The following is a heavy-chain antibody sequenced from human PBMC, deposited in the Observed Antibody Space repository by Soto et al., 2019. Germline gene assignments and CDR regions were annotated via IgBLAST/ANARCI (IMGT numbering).Heavy chain of an antibody. D-gene: IGHD3-10*01. CDR2: IDPSDSYT. V-gene: IGHV5-10-1*01. Sequence: ESLKISCKGSGYSFTSYWISWVRQMPGKGLEWMGRIDPSDSYTNYSPSFQGHVTISADKSISTAYLQWSSLKASDTAMYYCASHRDYYGSGSYEYGMDVWGQGTTVTVSS. J-gene: IGHJ6*02. CDR1: GYSFTSYW. CDR3: ASHRDYYGSGSYEYGMDV.